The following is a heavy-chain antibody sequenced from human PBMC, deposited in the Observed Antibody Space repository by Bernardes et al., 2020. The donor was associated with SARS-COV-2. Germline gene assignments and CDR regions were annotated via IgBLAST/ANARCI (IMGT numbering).Heavy chain of an antibody. CDR3: AALAPRGTQTDAPRQSADADSIFSLPNY. CDR1: GYTLTELS. J-gene: IGHJ4*02. V-gene: IGHV1-24*01. D-gene: IGHD4-17*01. CDR2: FDPEDGEA. Sequence: VSVKVSCKVSGYTLTELSMHWVRQAPGKGLESMGGFDPEDGEAVYAQKFQGRFTMTADTSADTAYMELSSLRSDDTAVYYCAALAPRGTQTDAPRQSADADSIFSLPNYWGQGTLVIVSS.